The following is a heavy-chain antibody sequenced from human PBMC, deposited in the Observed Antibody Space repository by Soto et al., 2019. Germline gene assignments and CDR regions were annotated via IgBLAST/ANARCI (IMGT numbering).Heavy chain of an antibody. CDR1: GGSFSGYY. CDR2: INHSGST. Sequence: PSETLSLTCAVYGGSFSGYYWSWIRQPPGKGLEWIGEINHSGSTNYNPSLKSRVTISVDTSKNQFSLKLSTVTAADTAVYYCARGPYSKDAFDIWGQGTMVTVSS. CDR3: ARGPYSKDAFDI. D-gene: IGHD4-4*01. J-gene: IGHJ3*02. V-gene: IGHV4-34*01.